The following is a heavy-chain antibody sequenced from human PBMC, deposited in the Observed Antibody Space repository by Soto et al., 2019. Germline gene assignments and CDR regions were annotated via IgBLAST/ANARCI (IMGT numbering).Heavy chain of an antibody. V-gene: IGHV3-23*01. CDR3: AKDKVAARDYYYYAMDV. D-gene: IGHD6-6*01. Sequence: GGSLRLSCAASGFTFSNYAMSWVRQAPGKGLEWVSAISGSGGSTHYADSVKGRFTISRDNSKNTLYLQMNSLRAEDTAVYYCAKDKVAARDYYYYAMDVWGQGTTVTVSS. CDR1: GFTFSNYA. CDR2: ISGSGGST. J-gene: IGHJ6*02.